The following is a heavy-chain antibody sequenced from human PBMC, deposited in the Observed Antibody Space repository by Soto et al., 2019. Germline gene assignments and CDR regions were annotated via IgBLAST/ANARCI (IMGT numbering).Heavy chain of an antibody. D-gene: IGHD2-15*01. CDR2: INHSGST. CDR1: GGSFSGYY. CDR3: ARGYCSGGSCKQVPPWEGYYMDV. J-gene: IGHJ6*03. V-gene: IGHV4-34*01. Sequence: QVQLQQWGAGLLKPSETLSLTCAVYGGSFSGYYWSWIRQPPGKGLEWIGEINHSGSTNYNPSLKSRDTVSVDTSKIQFSLKLSSVTAADTAVYYCARGYCSGGSCKQVPPWEGYYMDVWGKGTTVTVSS.